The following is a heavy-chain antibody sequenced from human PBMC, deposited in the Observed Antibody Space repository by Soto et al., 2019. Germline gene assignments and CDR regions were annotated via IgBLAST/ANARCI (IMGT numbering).Heavy chain of an antibody. D-gene: IGHD3-9*01. CDR2: IYYTGTT. CDR3: ARTSRLKTGQFDY. CDR1: GHSIGTYNW. V-gene: IGHV4-28*01. Sequence: SETLSLTCAVPGHSIGTYNWWAWIRQPPGKGLEWIGYIYYTGTTYYNLSLKSRVTMSVDAARDQFSLKLFSVTAADTAVYYCARTSRLKTGQFDYWGQGTLVTVSS. J-gene: IGHJ4*02.